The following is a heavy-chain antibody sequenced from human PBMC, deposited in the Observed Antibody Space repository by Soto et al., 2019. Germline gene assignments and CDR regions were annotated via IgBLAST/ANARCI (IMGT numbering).Heavy chain of an antibody. CDR2: IIPIFGTA. CDR1: GGTFSSYA. J-gene: IGHJ5*02. V-gene: IGHV1-69*13. CDR3: ARDSQVSAAGTGWFDP. Sequence: ASVKVSCKASGGTFSSYAISWVRQAAGQGLEWMGGIIPIFGTANYAQKFQGRVTITADESTSTAYMQLSSLRSEDTAVYFCARDSQVSAAGTGWFDPWGRRTLVTVCS. D-gene: IGHD6-13*01.